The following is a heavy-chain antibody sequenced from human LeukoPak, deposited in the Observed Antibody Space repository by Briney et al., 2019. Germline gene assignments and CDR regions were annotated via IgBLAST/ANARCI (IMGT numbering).Heavy chain of an antibody. CDR1: GFTFSSYP. J-gene: IGHJ5*02. CDR2: ISSGSSYI. D-gene: IGHD3-10*01. Sequence: KSGGSLRLSCVASGFTFSSYPMNWVRQAPGKGLEWVSSISSGSSYIDYADSVKGRFTISRDNAKNSLYLQMHSLRAEDTGMYYCAGSFGLSGSSWGQGTLVTVSS. CDR3: AGSFGLSGSS. V-gene: IGHV3-21*06.